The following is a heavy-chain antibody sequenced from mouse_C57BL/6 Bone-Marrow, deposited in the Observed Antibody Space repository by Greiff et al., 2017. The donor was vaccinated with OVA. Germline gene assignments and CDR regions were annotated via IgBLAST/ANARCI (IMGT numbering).Heavy chain of an antibody. Sequence: QVQLQQPGAELVKPGASVKLSCKASGYTFTSYWMQWVKQRPGQGLEWIGEIDPSDSYTNYNQKFKGKATLTVDTSSSTAYMQLSSQTSEDSAVYYGARDGYYGGDFDYWGQGTTLTVSS. CDR3: ARDGYYGGDFDY. CDR2: IDPSDSYT. CDR1: GYTFTSYW. D-gene: IGHD2-3*01. J-gene: IGHJ2*01. V-gene: IGHV1-50*01.